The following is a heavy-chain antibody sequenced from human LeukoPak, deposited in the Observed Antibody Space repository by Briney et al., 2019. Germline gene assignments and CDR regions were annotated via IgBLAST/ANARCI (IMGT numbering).Heavy chain of an antibody. V-gene: IGHV3-48*03. Sequence: TGGSLRLSCAASGFTFSSYEMNWVRQAPGKGLEWVSYISNSGSTIYYADSVKGRFTISRDNAKNSLYLQMNSLRAEDTAVYYCAAPGIAVAGTKVDWFDPWGQGTLVTVSS. CDR1: GFTFSSYE. J-gene: IGHJ5*02. CDR2: ISNSGSTI. D-gene: IGHD6-19*01. CDR3: AAPGIAVAGTKVDWFDP.